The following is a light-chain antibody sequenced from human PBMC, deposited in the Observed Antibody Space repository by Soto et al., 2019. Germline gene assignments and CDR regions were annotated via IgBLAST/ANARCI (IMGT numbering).Light chain of an antibody. CDR2: DVS. V-gene: IGKV1-5*01. CDR1: RKW. Sequence: DIQMTQSPSTLAASVGDTVTMTCRSSRKWLASYQKKPGNAPKLLIYDVSNLERGVPPRFSGSTSGAESTLTITGLQPDDLGTYYCQHTTDFTFGQGTKVEIK. J-gene: IGKJ2*01. CDR3: QHTTDFT.